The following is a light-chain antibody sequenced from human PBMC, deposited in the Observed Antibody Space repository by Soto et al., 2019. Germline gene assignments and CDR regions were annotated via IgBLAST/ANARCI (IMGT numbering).Light chain of an antibody. CDR2: KAS. V-gene: IGKV1-5*03. Sequence: DSQMTQSPSTLYAYVGDSVTITCRASQSISSWLAWYQQKPGKAPNLLIHKASHLESGVPSRFSGSGSGTEFTLTISSLQPGDFAPYYCQHYTTYPWTFGQGTNVDI. J-gene: IGKJ1*01. CDR3: QHYTTYPWT. CDR1: QSISSW.